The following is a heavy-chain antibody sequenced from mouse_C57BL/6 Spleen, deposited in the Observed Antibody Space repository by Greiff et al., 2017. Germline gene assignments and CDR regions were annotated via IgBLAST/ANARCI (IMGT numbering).Heavy chain of an antibody. CDR1: GYAFSSSW. D-gene: IGHD1-1*01. J-gene: IGHJ1*03. CDR2: IYPGDGDT. CDR3: GRSYYYGSSYWYFDV. Sequence: QVQLQQSGPELVKPGASVKISCKASGYAFSSSWMNWVKQRPGTGLEWIGRIYPGDGDTNSNGKFKGKATLTADKSSSTAYMQLSSLTSEDSAVYFYGRSYYYGSSYWYFDVWGTGTTVTVSS. V-gene: IGHV1-82*01.